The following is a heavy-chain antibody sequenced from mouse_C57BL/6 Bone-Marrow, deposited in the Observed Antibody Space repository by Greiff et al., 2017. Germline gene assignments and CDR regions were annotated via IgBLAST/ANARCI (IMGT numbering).Heavy chain of an antibody. J-gene: IGHJ2*01. CDR1: GFNIKDDY. D-gene: IGHD2-3*01. Sequence: EVQLQQSGAELVRPGASVKLSCTASGFNIKDDYIHWVKQRPEPGLEWIGWIDPEIGDPEYASKFQGKATITSDTSSNTAYLQLSSLTSADTAVYYCSSFDGNYFDFCGQGTPLTVAS. CDR3: SSFDGNYFDF. V-gene: IGHV14-4*01. CDR2: IDPEIGDP.